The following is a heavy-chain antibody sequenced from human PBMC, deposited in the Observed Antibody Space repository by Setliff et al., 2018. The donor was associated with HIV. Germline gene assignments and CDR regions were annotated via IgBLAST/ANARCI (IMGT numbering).Heavy chain of an antibody. V-gene: IGHV3-73*01. CDR1: GFTFSGSA. Sequence: GGSLRLSCSASGFTFSGSALHWVRQAYGKGLEWVGRIKTKPNDYATAHAASVKSRFTISRDDSQNTAYLQMNSLRTEDTAVYFCAVSPDGDCATTKCANWFDPWGQGTQVTVSS. D-gene: IGHD4-17*01. CDR3: AVSPDGDCATTKCANWFDP. CDR2: IKTKPNDYAT. J-gene: IGHJ5*02.